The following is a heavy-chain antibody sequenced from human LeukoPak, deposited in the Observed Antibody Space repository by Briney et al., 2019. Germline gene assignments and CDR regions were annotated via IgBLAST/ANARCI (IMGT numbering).Heavy chain of an antibody. V-gene: IGHV4-4*07. Sequence: SETLSLTCTVSGGSISSYYWSWIRQPAGKGLEWIGRIYTSGSTNHNPSLKSRVTMSVDTSKNQFSLKLSSVTAADTAVYYCARASVVVITPDAFDIWGQGTMVSVSS. J-gene: IGHJ3*02. CDR1: GGSISSYY. CDR2: IYTSGST. D-gene: IGHD3-22*01. CDR3: ARASVVVITPDAFDI.